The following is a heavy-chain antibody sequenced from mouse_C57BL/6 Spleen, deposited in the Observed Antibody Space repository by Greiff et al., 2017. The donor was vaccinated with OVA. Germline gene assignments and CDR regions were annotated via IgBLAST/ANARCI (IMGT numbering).Heavy chain of an antibody. J-gene: IGHJ2*01. V-gene: IGHV14-4*01. CDR1: GFNIKDDY. Sequence: VQLQQSGAELVRPGASVKLSCTASGFNIKDDYMHWVKQRPEQGLEWIGWIDPENGDTEYASKFQGKATITADTSSNTAYLQLSSLTSEDTAVYYCRGVTNYFDYWGQGTTLTVSS. CDR2: IDPENGDT. D-gene: IGHD2-2*01. CDR3: RGVTNYFDY.